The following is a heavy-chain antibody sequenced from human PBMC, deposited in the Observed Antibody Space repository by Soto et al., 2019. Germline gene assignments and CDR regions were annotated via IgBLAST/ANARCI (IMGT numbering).Heavy chain of an antibody. V-gene: IGHV3-33*01. CDR3: ARDSSHSVVSGGTPGNNNNWFDP. CDR2: IWYDGSNK. D-gene: IGHD2-15*01. J-gene: IGHJ5*02. Sequence: QVQLVESGGGVVQPGRSLRLSCAASGFTFSSYGMHWVRQAPGKGLEWVAVIWYDGSNKYYADSVKGRFTISRDNSKNTLYLQMNSLRAEDTAVYYCARDSSHSVVSGGTPGNNNNWFDPWGQGTLVTVSS. CDR1: GFTFSSYG.